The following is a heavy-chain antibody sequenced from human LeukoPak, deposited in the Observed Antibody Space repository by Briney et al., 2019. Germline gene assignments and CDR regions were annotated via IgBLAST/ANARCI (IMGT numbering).Heavy chain of an antibody. CDR1: GFTFSSYG. Sequence: GGSLRLSCAASGFTFSSYGMHWVRQAPGEGLEWVAVIWYDGSNKYYADSVKGRFTISRDNSKNTLYLQMNSLRAEDTAVYYCARGKCSGGSCYYDYWGQGTLVTVSS. CDR2: IWYDGSNK. D-gene: IGHD2-15*01. CDR3: ARGKCSGGSCYYDY. J-gene: IGHJ4*02. V-gene: IGHV3-33*01.